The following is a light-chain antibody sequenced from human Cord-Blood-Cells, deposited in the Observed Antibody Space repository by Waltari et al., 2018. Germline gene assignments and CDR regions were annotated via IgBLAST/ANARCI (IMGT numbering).Light chain of an antibody. V-gene: IGKV1-39*01. CDR3: QQSYSTPRT. CDR1: QSISSY. CDR2: AAS. Sequence: DLQMTQSPSSLSASVGDRVTITFRASQSISSYLNWYQQKPGKAPKLLIYAASSLQSGVPSRFSGSGSGTDFTLTISSLQPEDFATYYCQQSYSTPRTFGQGTKVGIK. J-gene: IGKJ1*01.